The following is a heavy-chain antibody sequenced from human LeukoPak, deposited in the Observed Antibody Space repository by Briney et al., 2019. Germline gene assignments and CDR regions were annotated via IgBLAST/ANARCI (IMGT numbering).Heavy chain of an antibody. CDR2: IHHSGRS. V-gene: IGHV4-31*03. CDR1: ADSLSSGVHY. J-gene: IGHJ4*02. CDR3: ARGGNRFGGFYFDY. D-gene: IGHD3-10*01. Sequence: SQTLSLTCTVSADSLSSGVHYWAWIRQFRGKGLESIGFIHHSGRSRHNPSLKDRVAISVDTSRKQFALKLSSVTAADTAMYYCARGGNRFGGFYFDYWGQGIQVIVSS.